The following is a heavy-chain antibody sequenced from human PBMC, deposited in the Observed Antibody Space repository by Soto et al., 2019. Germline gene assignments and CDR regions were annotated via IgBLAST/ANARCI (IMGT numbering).Heavy chain of an antibody. V-gene: IGHV3-20*01. Sequence: GGSLRLSCAASGFTFDDYGMSWVRQAPGKGLEWVSGINWNGGSTGYADSVKGRFTISRDNAKNSLYLQMNSLRAEDTALYHCAREVTMVRGVIIRYYGMDVWGQGTTVTVSS. D-gene: IGHD3-10*01. J-gene: IGHJ6*02. CDR1: GFTFDDYG. CDR2: INWNGGST. CDR3: AREVTMVRGVIIRYYGMDV.